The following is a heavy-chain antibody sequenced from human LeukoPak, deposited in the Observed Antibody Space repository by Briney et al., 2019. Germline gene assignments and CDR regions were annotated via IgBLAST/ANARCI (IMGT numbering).Heavy chain of an antibody. CDR1: GFTFATYG. CDR2: INGRSGTT. J-gene: IGHJ4*02. V-gene: IGHV3-23*01. D-gene: IGHD5-18*01. Sequence: GGSLRLSCAASGFTFATYGTSWVRQAPGQGLEWASSINGRSGTTYYADSVGGRFTISRDISRTTLYLQMNSLRAEDSAVYYCAKGRLGYPDLYYFDYWGRGTLVTVSS. CDR3: AKGRLGYPDLYYFDY.